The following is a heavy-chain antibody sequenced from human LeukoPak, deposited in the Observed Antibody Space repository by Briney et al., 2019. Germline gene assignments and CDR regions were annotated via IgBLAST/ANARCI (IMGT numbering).Heavy chain of an antibody. J-gene: IGHJ5*02. Sequence: ASVKVSCKASGYTFTGYYIHWVRQAPGQGLEWMGWINPNSGGTNYAQKFQGRVTMTEDTSTDTAYMELSSLRSEDTAVYYCATERNDYGDYHWGQGTLVTVSS. CDR3: ATERNDYGDYH. CDR2: INPNSGGT. V-gene: IGHV1-2*02. D-gene: IGHD4-17*01. CDR1: GYTFTGYY.